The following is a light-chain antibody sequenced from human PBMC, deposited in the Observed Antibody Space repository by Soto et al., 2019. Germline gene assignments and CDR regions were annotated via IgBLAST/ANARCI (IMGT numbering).Light chain of an antibody. Sequence: DIQMTQSPSSLSAFVGDRVTITCRASQAISYYLAWYQQKPGKVPKLLIYAASTLQSGVPSRFSGSGSGTDFTLTISSLQPEDVATYYCQKYSSAPLTFGGGVKVEIK. CDR3: QKYSSAPLT. CDR2: AAS. J-gene: IGKJ4*01. CDR1: QAISYY. V-gene: IGKV1-27*01.